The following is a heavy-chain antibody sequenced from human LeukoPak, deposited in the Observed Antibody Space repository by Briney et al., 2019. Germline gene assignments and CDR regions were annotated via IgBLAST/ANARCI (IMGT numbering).Heavy chain of an antibody. Sequence: GGSLRLSCAASGFTFSSYAMSWVRQAPGKGLEWVSAISGSGGSTYYADSVKGRFTISRDNSKNSLSLQMNSLRSEDTALYYCATERQKYFHYWGQGTLVTVSS. V-gene: IGHV3-23*01. CDR2: ISGSGGST. CDR1: GFTFSSYA. J-gene: IGHJ4*02. CDR3: ATERQKYFHY.